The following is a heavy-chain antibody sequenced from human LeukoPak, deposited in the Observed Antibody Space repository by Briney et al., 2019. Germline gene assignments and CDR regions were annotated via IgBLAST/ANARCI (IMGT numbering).Heavy chain of an antibody. CDR3: AKQSGFGNVDYYYYMDV. Sequence: SGGSLRLSCAASGFTFSSYWMHWVRHAPGKGLVGVSRINSDGRSTNYADSVKGRFTISRHNAKNTLYLQMNSLRAEDTAVYYCAKQSGFGNVDYYYYMDVWGKGTTVTISS. D-gene: IGHD3-10*01. J-gene: IGHJ6*03. CDR1: GFTFSSYW. V-gene: IGHV3-74*01. CDR2: INSDGRST.